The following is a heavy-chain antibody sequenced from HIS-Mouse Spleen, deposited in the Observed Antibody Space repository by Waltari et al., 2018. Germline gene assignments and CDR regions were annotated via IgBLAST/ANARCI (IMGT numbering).Heavy chain of an antibody. J-gene: IGHJ5*02. V-gene: IGHV3-7*01. Sequence: EVQLVESVGGLVQPGGSLRLSCSASGFTFSGYWMSWFRQAPGKGLEWGANIKQDGSEKYYVDSVKGRFTISRDNAKNSLYLQMNSLRAEDTAVYYCARASGWYWFDPWGQGTLVTVSS. D-gene: IGHD6-19*01. CDR2: IKQDGSEK. CDR1: GFTFSGYW. CDR3: ARASGWYWFDP.